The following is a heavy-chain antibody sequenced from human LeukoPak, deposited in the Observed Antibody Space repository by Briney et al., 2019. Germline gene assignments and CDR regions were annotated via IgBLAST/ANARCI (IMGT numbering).Heavy chain of an antibody. D-gene: IGHD2-2*01. J-gene: IGHJ3*02. CDR3: ARSGHLGYCSSTTCYGAFDI. CDR1: GYSFTTYW. Sequence: GESLKISCKGSGYSFTTYWLAWVRQMPGKGLEWMGIIYSGDSDTRYSPSLQGQVTISVDKSISTAYLQWNSLQASDTAMYYCARSGHLGYCSSTTCYGAFDIWGQGTMVTVSS. V-gene: IGHV5-51*01. CDR2: IYSGDSDT.